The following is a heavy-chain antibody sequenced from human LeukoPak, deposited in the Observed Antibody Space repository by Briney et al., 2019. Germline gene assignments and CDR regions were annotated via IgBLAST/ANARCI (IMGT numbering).Heavy chain of an antibody. Sequence: GGSLRLSCAASEFIFSGYDMHWVRQAPGKGLEWVANINTDGSEKYYVDSVKGRFIISRDNAENSLSLQMNSLRAEDTAIYYCGRDDWGPADYWGQGTLVTVSS. V-gene: IGHV3-7*01. J-gene: IGHJ4*02. CDR2: INTDGSEK. D-gene: IGHD3-9*01. CDR3: GRDDWGPADY. CDR1: EFIFSGYD.